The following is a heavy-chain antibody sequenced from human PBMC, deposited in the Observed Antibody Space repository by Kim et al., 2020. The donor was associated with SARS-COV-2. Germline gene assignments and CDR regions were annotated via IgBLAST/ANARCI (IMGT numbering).Heavy chain of an antibody. J-gene: IGHJ3*02. CDR2: IKSKTDGGTT. D-gene: IGHD3-16*02. Sequence: GESLRLSCAASGFTFSNAWMSWVRQAPGKGLEWVGRIKSKTDGGTTDYAAPVKGRFTISRDDSKNTLYLQMNSLKTEDTAVYYCTGHQENYDYVWGSYPNAFDIWGQGTMVTVSS. CDR1: GFTFSNAW. CDR3: TGHQENYDYVWGSYPNAFDI. V-gene: IGHV3-15*01.